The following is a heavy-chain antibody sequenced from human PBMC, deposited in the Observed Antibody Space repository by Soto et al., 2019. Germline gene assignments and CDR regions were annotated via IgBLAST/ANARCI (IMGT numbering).Heavy chain of an antibody. J-gene: IGHJ4*02. V-gene: IGHV3-33*01. Sequence: LRLSCAASGFTFSSYGMHWVRQAPGKGLEWVAVMWSDGSKKYYADSVKGRFTISRDNSKNTLYLQINTLRAEDTAVYYCVRGRLGGGKNFVFYWGQGPLVTV. CDR3: VRGRLGGGKNFVFY. CDR2: MWSDGSKK. D-gene: IGHD3-16*01. CDR1: GFTFSSYG.